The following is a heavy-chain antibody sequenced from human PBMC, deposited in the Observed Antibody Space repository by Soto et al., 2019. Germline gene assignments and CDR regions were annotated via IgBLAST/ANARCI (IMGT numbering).Heavy chain of an antibody. J-gene: IGHJ4*02. V-gene: IGHV3-23*01. CDR3: AKDSATFGRFDY. CDR2: LSDSGAGT. Sequence: GGSLRLSXAASGFTFSSYGMSWVRQPPGKGLEWVSVLSDSGAGTYYADSVKGRFTISRDNSKNTLYLQMNSLRAEDTAVYYCAKDSATFGRFDYWGQGTLVTVSS. CDR1: GFTFSSYG. D-gene: IGHD3-3*01.